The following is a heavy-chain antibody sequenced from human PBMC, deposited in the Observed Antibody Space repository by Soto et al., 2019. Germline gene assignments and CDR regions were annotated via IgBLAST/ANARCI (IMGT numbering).Heavy chain of an antibody. J-gene: IGHJ5*01. CDR3: ARETTARFDS. CDR2: IYDSGTT. V-gene: IGHV4-30-2*01. CDR1: GGSISSGGYS. Sequence: QMQLQESGSGLVRPSQTLSLTCAVAGGSISSGGYSWSWIRQPPGKGLEWIGYIYDSGTTSYNLSLKRRVTMSLDRSKNQFSLRLSSVTAADTAVYYCARETTARFDSWGQGILVTVSS. D-gene: IGHD1-1*01.